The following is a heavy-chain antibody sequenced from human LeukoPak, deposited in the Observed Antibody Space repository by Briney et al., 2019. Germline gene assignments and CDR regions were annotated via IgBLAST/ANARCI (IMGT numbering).Heavy chain of an antibody. CDR1: GFTFSSYS. CDR3: ARDQLEGAVAPYYFDY. CDR2: ISSSSSYI. V-gene: IGHV3-21*01. Sequence: GGSLRLSCAASGFTFSSYSMNWVRQAPGKGLEWVSSISSSSSYIYYADSVKGRFTISGDNAKNSLYLQMNSLRAEDTAVYYCARDQLEGAVAPYYFDYWGQGTLVTVSS. D-gene: IGHD6-19*01. J-gene: IGHJ4*02.